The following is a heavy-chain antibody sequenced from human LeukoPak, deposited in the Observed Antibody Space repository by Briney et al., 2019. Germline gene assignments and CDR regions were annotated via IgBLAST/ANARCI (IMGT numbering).Heavy chain of an antibody. CDR3: ARDLDNSGWYVFDY. J-gene: IGHJ4*02. D-gene: IGHD6-19*01. V-gene: IGHV4-59*01. CDR2: THYSGST. CDR1: GDSFSNYY. Sequence: PSETLSLTCSVSGDSFSNYYWTWIRQPPGKGLEWIGYTHYSGSTSYNPSLKSRVIISVDTSKNQLSLKLSSVTAADTAVYYCARDLDNSGWYVFDYWGQGNLVTVSS.